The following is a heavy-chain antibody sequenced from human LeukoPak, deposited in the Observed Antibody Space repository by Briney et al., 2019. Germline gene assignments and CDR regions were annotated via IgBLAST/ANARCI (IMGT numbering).Heavy chain of an antibody. CDR1: GGSISSGGYY. V-gene: IGHV4-31*03. Sequence: PSQTLSLTCTVSGGSISSGGYYWSWIRQHPGKGLEWIGYIYYSGSTYYNPSLKSRVTISVDTSKNQFSLKLSSVTAADTAVYYCARGGSGYDFWSGYYTFDYWGQGTLVTVSS. CDR2: IYYSGST. CDR3: ARGGSGYDFWSGYYTFDY. J-gene: IGHJ4*02. D-gene: IGHD3-3*01.